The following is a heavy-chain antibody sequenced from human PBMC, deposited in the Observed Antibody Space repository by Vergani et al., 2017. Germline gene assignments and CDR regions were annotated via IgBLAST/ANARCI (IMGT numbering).Heavy chain of an antibody. CDR3: ARDLRLLYNRFDP. J-gene: IGHJ5*02. V-gene: IGHV3-33*01. D-gene: IGHD1-14*01. Sequence: QVQLVESGGGVVQPGRSLRLSCAASGFTFNQYGMHWVRKAPGKGLEWVAVTWYDGNNKQYADSVKGRFTIHRDNYKSTMYLQMNSLRYEDTGVYYCARDLRLLYNRFDPWGQGTLVTVSS. CDR2: TWYDGNNK. CDR1: GFTFNQYG.